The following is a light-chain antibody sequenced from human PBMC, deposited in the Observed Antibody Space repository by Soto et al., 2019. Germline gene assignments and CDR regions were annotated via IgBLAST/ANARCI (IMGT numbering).Light chain of an antibody. CDR2: GAS. V-gene: IGKV3-15*01. CDR3: HQYDNWPRT. J-gene: IGKJ1*01. CDR1: QSVSSK. Sequence: EIVMTQSPVTLSVSPGERATLSCRASQSVSSKLAWYQQKPGQAPRPLIYGASTRAIGIPDRFSGSGSGTKFTLTISSLQSEDFAVYYCHQYDNWPRTFGQGTKV.